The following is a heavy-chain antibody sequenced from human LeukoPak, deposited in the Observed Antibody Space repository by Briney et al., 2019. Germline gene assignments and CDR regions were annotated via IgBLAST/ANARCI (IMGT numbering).Heavy chain of an antibody. V-gene: IGHV1-69*06. CDR3: ARDRPPEGSSWYGGWFDP. Sequence: SVKVSCKASGGTFSSYAISWVRQAPGQGLEWMGGIIPIFGTANYAQKFQGRVTITADKSTTTAYMELSSLRSEDTAVYYCARDRPPEGSSWYGGWFDPWGQGTLVTVSS. CDR1: GGTFSSYA. CDR2: IIPIFGTA. D-gene: IGHD6-13*01. J-gene: IGHJ5*02.